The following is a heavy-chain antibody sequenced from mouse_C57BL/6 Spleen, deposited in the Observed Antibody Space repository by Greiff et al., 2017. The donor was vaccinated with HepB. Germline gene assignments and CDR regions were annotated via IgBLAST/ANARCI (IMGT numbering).Heavy chain of an antibody. V-gene: IGHV1-26*01. CDR3: ADSNYVT. J-gene: IGHJ2*01. Sequence: VQLQQSGPELVKPGASVKISCKASGYTFTDYYMNWVKQSHGKSLEWIGDINPNNGGTSYNQKFKGKATLTVDKSSSTAYMELRSLTSEDSAVYYCADSNYVTWGQGTTLTVSS. CDR2: INPNNGGT. CDR1: GYTFTDYY. D-gene: IGHD2-5*01.